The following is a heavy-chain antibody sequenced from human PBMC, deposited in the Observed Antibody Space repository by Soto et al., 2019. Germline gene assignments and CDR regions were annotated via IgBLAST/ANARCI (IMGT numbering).Heavy chain of an antibody. V-gene: IGHV3-7*05. J-gene: IGHJ6*02. CDR1: GFTFSSYW. Sequence: EVQLVESGGGLVQPGGSLRLSCAASGFTFSSYWMSWVRQAPGKGLEWVANIKQDGSEKYYVDSVKGRFTISRDNAKNSLYLQMNSLRAEDTAVYYCARHPHPVLRFLEWLPKGYYYGMDVWGQGTTVTVSS. D-gene: IGHD3-3*01. CDR3: ARHPHPVLRFLEWLPKGYYYGMDV. CDR2: IKQDGSEK.